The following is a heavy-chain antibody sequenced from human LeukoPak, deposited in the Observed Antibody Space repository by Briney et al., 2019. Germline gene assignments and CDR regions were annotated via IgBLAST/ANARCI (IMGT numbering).Heavy chain of an antibody. CDR3: ARDWATALDY. J-gene: IGHJ4*02. CDR2: IYNGGGT. V-gene: IGHV3-53*01. Sequence: GGFLRLSCAASGFIVTSNYMNWVRQAPGKGLEWVSVIYNGGGTSYADSVKGRFTISRDNSKSTLYLQMNSLRVEDTAVYYCARDWATALDYWGQGTLVTVSS. CDR1: GFIVTSNY. D-gene: IGHD3-16*01.